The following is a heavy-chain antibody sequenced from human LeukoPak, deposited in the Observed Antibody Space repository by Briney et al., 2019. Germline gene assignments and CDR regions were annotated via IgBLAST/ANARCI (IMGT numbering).Heavy chain of an antibody. J-gene: IGHJ4*02. D-gene: IGHD3-22*01. V-gene: IGHV4-61*02. CDR3: ARARSWYYDSSGYYYRQHSDY. CDR1: AGSISSGGYY. Sequence: SETLSLTCTVSAGSISSGGYYWSWIRQPAGKGLEWIGRIYTSGSTNYNPSLKSRVTISVDTSKNQFSLKLSSVTAADTAVYYCARARSWYYDSSGYYYRQHSDYWGQGTLVTVSS. CDR2: IYTSGST.